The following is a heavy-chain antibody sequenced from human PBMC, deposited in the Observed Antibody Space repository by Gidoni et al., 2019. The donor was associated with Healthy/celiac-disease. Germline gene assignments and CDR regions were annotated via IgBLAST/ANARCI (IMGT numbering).Heavy chain of an antibody. J-gene: IGHJ4*02. CDR2: IKSKTDGGTT. V-gene: IGHV3-15*01. CDR3: TTDRYCSSTSCLYYFDY. D-gene: IGHD2-2*01. CDR1: GFTFSNAW. Sequence: EVQLVESGGGLVKPGVSLRLSCAASGFTFSNAWMSGVRQAPGKGLEWVGRIKSKTDGGTTDYAAPVKGRFTISRDESKNTLYLQMNSLKTEDTAVYYCTTDRYCSSTSCLYYFDYWGQGTLVTVSS.